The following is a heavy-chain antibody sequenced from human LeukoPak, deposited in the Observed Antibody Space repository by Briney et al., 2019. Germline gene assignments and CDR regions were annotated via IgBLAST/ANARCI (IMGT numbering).Heavy chain of an antibody. CDR2: IYYSGST. CDR3: ARGGPMTSYYYYYMDV. V-gene: IGHV4-59*01. J-gene: IGHJ6*03. Sequence: KPSETLSLTCTVSGGSIGSYYWSWIRQPPGKGLEWIGYIYYSGSTNYIPSLKSRISISVDTSKNQFSLKLSSVTAADTAVYYCARGGPMTSYYYYYMDVWGKGTTVTVSS. D-gene: IGHD3-22*01. CDR1: GGSIGSYY.